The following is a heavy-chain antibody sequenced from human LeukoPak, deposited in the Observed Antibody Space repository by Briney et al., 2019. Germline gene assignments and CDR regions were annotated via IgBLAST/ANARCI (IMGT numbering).Heavy chain of an antibody. Sequence: EASVKVSCKASGYIFTDYYMHWVRQAPGQGLEWMGIINPSGGSTGSAQKFQGRVTMTRDTSASTVYMEVSSLRSEDTAVYYCATRKKEYCSGGSCYGGFDYWGQGTLVTVSS. V-gene: IGHV1-46*01. CDR1: GYIFTDYY. J-gene: IGHJ4*02. CDR3: ATRKKEYCSGGSCYGGFDY. CDR2: INPSGGST. D-gene: IGHD2-15*01.